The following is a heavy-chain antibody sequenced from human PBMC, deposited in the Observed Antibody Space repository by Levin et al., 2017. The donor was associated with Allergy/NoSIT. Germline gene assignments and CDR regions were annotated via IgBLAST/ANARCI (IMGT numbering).Heavy chain of an antibody. D-gene: IGHD3-3*01. Sequence: GGSLRLSCAASGFTFSSYEMNWVRQAPGKGLEWVSYISSSGSTIYYADSVKGRFTISRDNAKNSLYLQMNSLRAEDTAVYYCARQLGNFWSGYNYFDYWGQGTLGTVSS. CDR3: ARQLGNFWSGYNYFDY. V-gene: IGHV3-48*03. CDR2: ISSSGSTI. J-gene: IGHJ4*02. CDR1: GFTFSSYE.